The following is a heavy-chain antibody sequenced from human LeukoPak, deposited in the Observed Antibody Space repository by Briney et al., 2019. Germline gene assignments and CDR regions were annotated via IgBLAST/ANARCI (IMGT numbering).Heavy chain of an antibody. CDR2: ISFGDSDS. J-gene: IGHJ3*02. V-gene: IGHV5-51*01. CDR1: GYSFTNYW. CDR3: ARQKYCGGDCYNGAFDI. Sequence: GESLKISCKGSGYSFTNYWIGWVRQMPGKGLEWMGIISFGDSDSRYSPSFQGQVTISVDKSINTAYLQWSSLKASDTAMYYCARQKYCGGDCYNGAFDIWGQGTMVTVSS. D-gene: IGHD2-21*02.